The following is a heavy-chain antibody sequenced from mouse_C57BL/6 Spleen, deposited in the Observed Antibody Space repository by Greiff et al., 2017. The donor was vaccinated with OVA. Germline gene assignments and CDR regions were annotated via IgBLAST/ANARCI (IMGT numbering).Heavy chain of an antibody. CDR2: IDPENGDT. CDR1: GFNIKDDY. Sequence: EVQLQQSGAELVRPGASVKLSCTASGFNIKDDYMHWVKQRPEQGLEWIGWIDPENGDTEYASKFQGKATITADTSSNTAYLQLSSLTSEDTAVYYGTTPRYYYGRDYWGQGTTLTVSS. CDR3: TTPRYYYGRDY. J-gene: IGHJ2*01. V-gene: IGHV14-4*01. D-gene: IGHD1-1*01.